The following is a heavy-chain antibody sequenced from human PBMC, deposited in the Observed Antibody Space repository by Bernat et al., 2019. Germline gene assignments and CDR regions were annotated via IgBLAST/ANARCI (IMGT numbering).Heavy chain of an antibody. CDR1: GFTFSSYA. Sequence: QVQLVESGGGVVQPGRSLRLSCAASGFTFSSYAMHWVRQAPGKGLEWVAVISYDGSNKYSADSVKGRFTISRDNSKNTLYLQMNSLSAEDTAVYYCAREAPIDRMITFGGVIVRRNFDYWGQGTLVTVSS. CDR3: AREAPIDRMITFGGVIVRRNFDY. CDR2: ISYDGSNK. V-gene: IGHV3-30*01. J-gene: IGHJ4*02. D-gene: IGHD3-16*02.